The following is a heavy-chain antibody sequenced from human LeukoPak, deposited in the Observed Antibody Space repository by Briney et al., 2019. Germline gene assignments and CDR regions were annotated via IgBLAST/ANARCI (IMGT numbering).Heavy chain of an antibody. D-gene: IGHD2-2*01. J-gene: IGHJ4*02. CDR2: ISAYNGNT. CDR3: ARLSWEYQLLHYFDY. V-gene: IGHV1-18*01. CDR1: GYTFTSYG. Sequence: ASVKVSCKASGYTFTSYGISWVRQAPGQGLEWMGWISAYNGNTNYAQKLQGRVTMTTDTSTSTAYMELRSLRSDDTAVYYCARLSWEYQLLHYFDYWGQGTLVTVSS.